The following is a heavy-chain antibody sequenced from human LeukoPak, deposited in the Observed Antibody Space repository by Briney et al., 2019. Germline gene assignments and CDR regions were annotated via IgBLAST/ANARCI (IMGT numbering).Heavy chain of an antibody. CDR1: GYTFTSYD. D-gene: IGHD2-2*01. V-gene: IGHV1-8*03. CDR3: ARGFSCSSTSCYRFYYYYYMDV. CDR2: MNPNSGNT. Sequence: ASVKVSCKASGYTFTSYDINWVRQATGQGLEWMGWMNPNSGNTGYAQKFQGRVTITRNTSISTAYMELSSLRSEDTAVYYCARGFSCSSTSCYRFYYYYYMDVWGKGTTVTVSS. J-gene: IGHJ6*03.